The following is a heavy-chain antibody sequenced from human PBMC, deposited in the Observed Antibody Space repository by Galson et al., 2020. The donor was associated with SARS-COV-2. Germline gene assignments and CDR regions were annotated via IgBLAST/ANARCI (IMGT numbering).Heavy chain of an antibody. Sequence: SQTLSLTCTVSGGSINSYYWFWIRQPPGKGLEWIGYIYYSGSTNYNPSLKSRVTISVDTSKNQFSLKLNSVTAADTAVYYCARCEGRDSGRNGLAPWGQGTLVTVSS. D-gene: IGHD3-10*01. CDR1: GGSINSYY. CDR2: IYYSGST. V-gene: IGHV4-59*01. CDR3: ARCEGRDSGRNGLAP. J-gene: IGHJ5*02.